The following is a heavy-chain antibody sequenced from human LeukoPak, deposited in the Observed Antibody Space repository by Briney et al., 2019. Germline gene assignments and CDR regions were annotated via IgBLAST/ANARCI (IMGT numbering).Heavy chain of an antibody. CDR2: INPNSGGT. J-gene: IGHJ6*03. CDR1: GYTFTGYY. V-gene: IGHV1-2*02. D-gene: IGHD2-2*01. CDR3: ARDGTRGYCSSTSCYQTHRYMDV. Sequence: ASVKVSCKASGYTFTGYYMHWVRQAPGQGLEWMGWINPNSGGTNYAQKFQGRVTMTRDTSISTAYMELSRLRSDDTAVYYCARDGTRGYCSSTSCYQTHRYMDVWGKGTTVTVSS.